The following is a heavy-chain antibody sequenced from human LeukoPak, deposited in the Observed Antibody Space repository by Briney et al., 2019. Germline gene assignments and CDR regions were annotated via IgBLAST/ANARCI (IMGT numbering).Heavy chain of an antibody. CDR3: AREGYYYDSSGYYNYFDY. V-gene: IGHV4-59*01. D-gene: IGHD3-22*01. Sequence: SETLSLTCTVSGGSISSYYWSWIRQPPGKGLEWIGYIYYSGSTNYNPSLKSRVTISVDTSKNQFSLKLSSVTAADTAVYYCAREGYYYDSSGYYNYFDYWGQGTPVTVSS. CDR1: GGSISSYY. CDR2: IYYSGST. J-gene: IGHJ4*02.